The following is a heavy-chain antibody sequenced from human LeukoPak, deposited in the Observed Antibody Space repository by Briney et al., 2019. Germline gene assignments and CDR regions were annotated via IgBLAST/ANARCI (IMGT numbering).Heavy chain of an antibody. Sequence: SSQTLSLTCTVSGGSVSSSANYWSWIRQHPGKGLEWIGYIYYSGSTYYNPSLKSRVTISVDTSKNQFSLKPDSVTAADTAVYYCARDTRYWGQGTLVTVSS. J-gene: IGHJ4*02. CDR2: IYYSGST. V-gene: IGHV4-31*03. CDR3: ARDTRY. CDR1: GGSVSSSANY. D-gene: IGHD2-15*01.